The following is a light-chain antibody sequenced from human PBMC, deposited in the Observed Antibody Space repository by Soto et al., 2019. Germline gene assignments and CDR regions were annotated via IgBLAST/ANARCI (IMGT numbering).Light chain of an antibody. V-gene: IGKV1-39*01. Sequence: DIQMTQSPSSLPASVEDRVTITCRASQNIRSYLNWYQQKPGKAPQLLIYATSSLQTGVPSRFSASGSGTDFSLVISDLQPEDSATYYCQQGYSSRWTSGRGTKVEI. CDR3: QQGYSSRWT. CDR1: QNIRSY. CDR2: ATS. J-gene: IGKJ1*01.